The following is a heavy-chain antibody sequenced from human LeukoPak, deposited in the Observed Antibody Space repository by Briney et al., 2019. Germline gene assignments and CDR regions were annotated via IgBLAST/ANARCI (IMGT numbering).Heavy chain of an antibody. V-gene: IGHV1-2*02. D-gene: IGHD1-14*01. J-gene: IGHJ6*02. CDR3: ARGVGNYYVMDV. CDR2: INPNSGGT. Sequence: ASVKVSCKASGYTFSGNYIHWVRQAPGQGLEWMGWINPNSGGTNYTQKFQGRVTMTSDTSISTAYTELSRLRSDDTAMYYCARGVGNYYVMDVWGQGTTVTVSS. CDR1: GYTFSGNY.